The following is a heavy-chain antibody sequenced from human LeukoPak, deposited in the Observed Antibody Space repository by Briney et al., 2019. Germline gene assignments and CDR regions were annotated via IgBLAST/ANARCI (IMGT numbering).Heavy chain of an antibody. CDR1: GLTFSSYR. J-gene: IGHJ3*02. CDR2: INSDGSST. Sequence: GGSLRLHLAGLGLTFSSYRLHWVRQAPGKGLVWVSRINSDGSSTSYADSVKGRFTISRDNAKNTLYLQMNSLRAEDTAVYYCARGNTAMDDAFDIWGQGTMVTVSS. D-gene: IGHD5-18*01. CDR3: ARGNTAMDDAFDI. V-gene: IGHV3-74*01.